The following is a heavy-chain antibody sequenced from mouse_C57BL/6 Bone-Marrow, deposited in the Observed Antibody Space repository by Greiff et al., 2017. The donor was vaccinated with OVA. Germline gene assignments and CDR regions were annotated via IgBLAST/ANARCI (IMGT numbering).Heavy chain of an antibody. CDR3: ARSDDGYHAWFAY. CDR1: GYTFTSYW. D-gene: IGHD2-3*01. CDR2: IHPNSGST. J-gene: IGHJ3*01. V-gene: IGHV1-64*01. Sequence: VQLQQPGAELVEPGASVKLSCKASGYTFTSYWMHWVKQRPGQGLEWIGMIHPNSGSTNYNEKFKSKATLTVDKSSGTAYMQLSSLTSEDSAVYYCARSDDGYHAWFAYWGQGTLVTVSA.